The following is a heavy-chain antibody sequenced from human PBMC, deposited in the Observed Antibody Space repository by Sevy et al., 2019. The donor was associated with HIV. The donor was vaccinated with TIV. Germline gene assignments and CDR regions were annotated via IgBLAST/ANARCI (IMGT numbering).Heavy chain of an antibody. CDR3: AKDPQWLVGYYFDY. V-gene: IGHV3-30*18. CDR2: ISYDGSNK. CDR1: GFTFSSYG. D-gene: IGHD6-19*01. J-gene: IGHJ4*02. Sequence: GGSLRLSCAASGFTFSSYGMHWVRQAPGKGLEWVAVISYDGSNKYYADSVKGRFTISRDNSKNTLYLQMNSLRAEETAVYYCAKDPQWLVGYYFDYWGQGTLVTVSS.